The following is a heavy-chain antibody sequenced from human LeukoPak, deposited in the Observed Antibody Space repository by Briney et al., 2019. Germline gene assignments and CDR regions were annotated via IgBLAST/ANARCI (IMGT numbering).Heavy chain of an antibody. CDR2: ISGSGGST. CDR1: GFTVSSNY. CDR3: AKDQNPYSSGFDY. J-gene: IGHJ4*02. D-gene: IGHD6-19*01. Sequence: GGSLRLSCAASGFTVSSNYMSWVRQAPGKGLEWVSAISGSGGSTYYADSVKGRFTISRDNSKNTLYLQMNSLRAEDTAVYYCAKDQNPYSSGFDYWGQGTLVTVSS. V-gene: IGHV3-23*01.